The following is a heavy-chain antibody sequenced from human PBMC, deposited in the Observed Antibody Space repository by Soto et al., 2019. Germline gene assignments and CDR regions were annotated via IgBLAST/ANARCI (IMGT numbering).Heavy chain of an antibody. Sequence: EVQLVESGGGLVQPGGSLRLSCAASGFTFTNYWMDWVRQAPGRGLEWVANIKQDGSAKYYVDSVKGRFTISRDNAKNSLYLQMNSLRAEDTAVYYCARDQVAVTGTPAFDYWGQGILVTVSS. D-gene: IGHD6-19*01. CDR3: ARDQVAVTGTPAFDY. CDR1: GFTFTNYW. CDR2: IKQDGSAK. J-gene: IGHJ4*02. V-gene: IGHV3-7*01.